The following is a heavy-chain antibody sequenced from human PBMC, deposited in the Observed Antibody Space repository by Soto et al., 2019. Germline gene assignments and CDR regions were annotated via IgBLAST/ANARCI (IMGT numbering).Heavy chain of an antibody. J-gene: IGHJ4*02. CDR2: IYYSGST. Sequence: SETLSLTCTVSGGSISSIRYYWGWIRQPPAKGLEWIGSIYYSGSTYYNPSLKSRVTISVDTSKNQFSLKLSSVTAADTAVYYCARHYYSSGYYRGLVGQIDYWGQGTLVTVSS. D-gene: IGHD3-22*01. CDR1: GGSISSIRYY. CDR3: ARHYYSSGYYRGLVGQIDY. V-gene: IGHV4-39*01.